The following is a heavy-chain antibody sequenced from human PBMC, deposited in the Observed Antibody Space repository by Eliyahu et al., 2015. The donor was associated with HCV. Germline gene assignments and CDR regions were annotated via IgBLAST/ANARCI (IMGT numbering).Heavy chain of an antibody. Sequence: EVQLLESGGGLVQSGGSLRLSCAASGFTFSXXAMSWVRQAPGEGLECVSIISGSGSNTYYADSVKGRFTISRDNSKNTLYLQMNSLRAGDTAVYYCAKSNFGDSHGYIDYWGQGTLVTVSS. V-gene: IGHV3-23*01. CDR3: AKSNFGDSHGYIDY. D-gene: IGHD4-17*01. CDR2: ISGSGSNT. J-gene: IGHJ4*02. CDR1: GFTFSXXA.